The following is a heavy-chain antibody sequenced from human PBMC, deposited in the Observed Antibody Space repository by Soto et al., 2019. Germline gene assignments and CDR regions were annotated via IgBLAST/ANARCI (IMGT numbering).Heavy chain of an antibody. V-gene: IGHV1-18*04. D-gene: IGHD1-1*01. CDR1: GYTFTSYY. CDR2: ISAYNGNT. Sequence: ASVKVSCKASGYTFTSYYIHWLRQAPGQGLEWMGWISAYNGNTNYAQKLQGRVTMTTDTSTSTAYMELRSLRSDDTAVYYCARENCDNWFDPWGQGTLVTVSS. J-gene: IGHJ5*02. CDR3: ARENCDNWFDP.